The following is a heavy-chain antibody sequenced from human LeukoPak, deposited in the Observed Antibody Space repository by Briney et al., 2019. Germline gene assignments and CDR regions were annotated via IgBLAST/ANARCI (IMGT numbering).Heavy chain of an antibody. Sequence: PAASVKVSCKASGYTFTGYYMHWVRQAPGQGLEWMGWINPNSGGTNYAQKFQGRVTMTRDTSISTAYMELSRLRSDDTAVYYCARAQGSSGWYLPFDYWGQGTLVTVSS. CDR2: INPNSGGT. J-gene: IGHJ4*02. CDR1: GYTFTGYY. V-gene: IGHV1-2*02. CDR3: ARAQGSSGWYLPFDY. D-gene: IGHD6-19*01.